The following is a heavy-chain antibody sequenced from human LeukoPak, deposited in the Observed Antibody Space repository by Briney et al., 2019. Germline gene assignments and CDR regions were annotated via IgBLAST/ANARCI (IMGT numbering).Heavy chain of an antibody. J-gene: IGHJ3*02. Sequence: SETLSLTCTVSGGSISSYYWNWIRQPPRKGLEWIGYIYYSRSTYYNPSLKSRVTISVDTSKNQFSLKLSSVTAADTAVYYCARVSVVPAAQDAFDIWGQGTMVTVSS. D-gene: IGHD2-2*01. CDR3: ARVSVVPAAQDAFDI. CDR2: IYYSRST. V-gene: IGHV4-59*08. CDR1: GGSISSYY.